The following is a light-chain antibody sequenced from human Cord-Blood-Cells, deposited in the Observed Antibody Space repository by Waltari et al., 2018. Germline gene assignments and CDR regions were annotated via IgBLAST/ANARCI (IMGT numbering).Light chain of an antibody. J-gene: IGLJ3*02. CDR2: RNN. V-gene: IGLV1-47*01. Sequence: QSVLTQPPSASGTPGQRVTISCSGSSSNIGSNYVYWYQQLPGTAPKLLIYRNNQRPSGVPVRFSGSKSGTSSSLAISGLRSEDEADYYCGAWDYSLSGWVFGGGTKLTVL. CDR3: GAWDYSLSGWV. CDR1: SSNIGSNY.